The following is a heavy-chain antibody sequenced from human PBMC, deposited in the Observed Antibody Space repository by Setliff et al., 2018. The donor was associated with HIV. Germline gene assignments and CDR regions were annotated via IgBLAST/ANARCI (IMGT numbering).Heavy chain of an antibody. Sequence: SETLSLTCAVYGGSFSGCYWSWIRQPPGKGLEWIGEINHSGSTNYNMSLWSRVTISLDAPRNQFSLELISVTAADTAVYYCAGGPGTTSIDYWAQGTLVTVSS. V-gene: IGHV4-34*01. D-gene: IGHD1-26*01. CDR2: INHSGST. CDR1: GGSFSGCY. CDR3: AGGPGTTSIDY. J-gene: IGHJ4*02.